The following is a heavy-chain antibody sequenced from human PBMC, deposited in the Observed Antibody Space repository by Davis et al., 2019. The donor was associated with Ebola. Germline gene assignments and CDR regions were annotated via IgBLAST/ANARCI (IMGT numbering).Heavy chain of an antibody. CDR1: GFTFSSYS. D-gene: IGHD2-15*01. CDR3: ARVVGYCSGGSCYSGGFDY. V-gene: IGHV3-21*01. CDR2: ISSSSSYI. Sequence: GESLKIPCAASGFTFSSYSMNWVRQAPGKGLEWVSSISSSSSYIYYADSVKGRFTISRDNAKNSLYLQMNSLRAEDTAVYYCARVVGYCSGGSCYSGGFDYWGQGTLVTVSS. J-gene: IGHJ4*02.